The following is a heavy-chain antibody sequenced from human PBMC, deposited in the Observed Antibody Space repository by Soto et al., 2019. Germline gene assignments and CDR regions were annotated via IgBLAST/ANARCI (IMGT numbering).Heavy chain of an antibody. CDR2: MNPNSGNT. J-gene: IGHJ6*03. D-gene: IGHD1-26*01. Sequence: ASVKVSCKASGYTFTSYDINWVRQATGHGLEWMGWMNPNSGNTGYAQKFQGRVTMTRNTSISTAYMELSSLRSEDTAVYYCASGLRFWAVGDIYYYYMDVWGKGTTVTVSS. CDR3: ASGLRFWAVGDIYYYYMDV. V-gene: IGHV1-8*01. CDR1: GYTFTSYD.